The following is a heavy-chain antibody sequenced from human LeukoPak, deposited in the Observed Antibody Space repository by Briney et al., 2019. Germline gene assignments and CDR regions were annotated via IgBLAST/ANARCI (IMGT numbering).Heavy chain of an antibody. CDR3: ARANRYSYGLNWFDP. V-gene: IGHV4-59*07. J-gene: IGHJ5*02. Sequence: WDTLSLTCTVSGGSMSSYYWSWLRQPPGKGLEWIGYIHYSGSTSYNPSLKSRVTISVDTSKNQFSLKLSSVTAADTAVYYCARANRYSYGLNWFDPWGQGTLVTVSS. CDR2: IHYSGST. D-gene: IGHD5-18*01. CDR1: GGSMSSYY.